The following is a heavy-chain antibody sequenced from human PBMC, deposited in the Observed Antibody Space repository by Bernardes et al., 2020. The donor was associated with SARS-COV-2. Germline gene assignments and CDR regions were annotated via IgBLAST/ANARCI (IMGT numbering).Heavy chain of an antibody. CDR1: GFTVSVYW. CDR3: AREEGYVLGLSYHYYGMDV. CDR2: VNSDGSRI. J-gene: IGHJ6*02. V-gene: IGHV3-74*03. Sequence: GGSLRLSCAASGFTVSVYWMHWVRQAPGKGLVWVSRVNSDGSRITYADFVKGRFTISRENAKNTLYLQMYSLRPEDTAVYYCAREEGYVLGLSYHYYGMDVWGQGTTGTVYS. D-gene: IGHD5-12*01.